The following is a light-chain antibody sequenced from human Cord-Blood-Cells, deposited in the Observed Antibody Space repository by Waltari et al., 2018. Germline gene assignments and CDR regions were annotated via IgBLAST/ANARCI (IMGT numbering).Light chain of an antibody. Sequence: AIRMTQSPSSFSASTGDRVPITCRASQGISSYLAWYQQKPGKAPKLLIYAASTLQSGVPSRFSGSGSGTDFTLTISCLQSEDFATYYCQQYYSYSFTFGPGTKVDIK. J-gene: IGKJ3*01. CDR2: AAS. CDR1: QGISSY. V-gene: IGKV1-8*01. CDR3: QQYYSYSFT.